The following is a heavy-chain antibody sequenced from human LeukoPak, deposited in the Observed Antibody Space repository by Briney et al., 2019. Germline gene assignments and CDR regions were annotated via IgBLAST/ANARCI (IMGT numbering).Heavy chain of an antibody. CDR3: AKDSTKLRYFDWLPPLYGMDV. J-gene: IGHJ6*04. CDR2: ISYDGSNK. Sequence: GRSLRLSCAASGFTFSGYGMHWVRQAPGKGLEWVAVISYDGSNKYYADSVKGRFTISRDNSKNTLYLQMNSLRAEDTAVYYCAKDSTKLRYFDWLPPLYGMDVWGKGTTVTVSS. D-gene: IGHD3-9*01. V-gene: IGHV3-30*18. CDR1: GFTFSGYG.